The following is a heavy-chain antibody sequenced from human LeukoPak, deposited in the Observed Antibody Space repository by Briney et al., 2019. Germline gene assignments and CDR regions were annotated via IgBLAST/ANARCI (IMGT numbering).Heavy chain of an antibody. D-gene: IGHD5-18*01. CDR2: IYTSGST. V-gene: IGHV4-61*02. Sequence: SETLSLTCTVSGGSISSGSYYWSWIRQPAGKGLEWIGRIYTSGSTNYNPSLKSRVTISVDTSKNQFSLRLSSVTAADTAVYYCARIGIGYSYGSSSYYGMDVWGQGTTVTVSS. J-gene: IGHJ6*02. CDR3: ARIGIGYSYGSSSYYGMDV. CDR1: GGSISSGSYY.